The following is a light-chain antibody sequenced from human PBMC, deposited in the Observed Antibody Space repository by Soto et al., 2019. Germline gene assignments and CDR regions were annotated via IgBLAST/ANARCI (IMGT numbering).Light chain of an antibody. CDR3: QQYNSYPLT. V-gene: IGKV1-5*03. Sequence: DIQMTQSPSTLSASVGDRVTITCRASQSISSWLAWYQQKPGKAPNLLIYKASSLESGVPSRFSGSGSGTEFTLNISSLQPDDLATDYCQQYNSYPLTFGGGTKVEIK. CDR2: KAS. CDR1: QSISSW. J-gene: IGKJ4*01.